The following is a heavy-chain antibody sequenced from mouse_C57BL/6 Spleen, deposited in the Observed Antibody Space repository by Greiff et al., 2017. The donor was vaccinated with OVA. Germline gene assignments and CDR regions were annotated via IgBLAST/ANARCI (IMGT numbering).Heavy chain of an antibody. J-gene: IGHJ4*01. CDR3: ARHPSLGYAMDY. CDR2: ISGGGGNT. D-gene: IGHD4-1*01. Sequence: EVTLVESGGGLVKPGGSLKLSCAASGFTFSSYTMSWVRQTPEKRLEWVATISGGGGNTYYPDSVKGRFTISRDNAKNTLYLQMSGLRSKDTALYYCARHPSLGYAMDYWGQGTSVTVSS. CDR1: GFTFSSYT. V-gene: IGHV5-9*01.